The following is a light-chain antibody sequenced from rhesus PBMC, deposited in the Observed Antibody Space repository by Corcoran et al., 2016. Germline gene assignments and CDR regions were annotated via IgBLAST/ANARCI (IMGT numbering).Light chain of an antibody. Sequence: QAAPTQPPSVSGSPGQSVTISCTGTSSDVGGYNYVSWYQQHPGKAPKLMIYGVSKRHSGVSDRFSGSKSGNTASLTISGLQAEDEADYYCCSYTTSRTYIFGAGTRLTVL. V-gene: IGLV2S7*01. CDR2: GVS. CDR3: CSYTTSRTYI. J-gene: IGLJ1*01. CDR1: SSDVGGYNY.